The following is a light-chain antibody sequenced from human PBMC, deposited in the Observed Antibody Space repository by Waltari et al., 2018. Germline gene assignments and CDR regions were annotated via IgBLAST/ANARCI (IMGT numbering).Light chain of an antibody. Sequence: QSALTQPASVSGSPGQSITISCTGTTYDIGYYDYVSWYQQHLGRAPKLIIYDVRERPSGVSDRFSGSKSGNTDSLIISGLQADDEADYYCSSHTTRSTWVFGGGTKLTVL. V-gene: IGLV2-14*03. CDR3: SSHTTRSTWV. CDR1: TYDIGYYDY. CDR2: DVR. J-gene: IGLJ3*02.